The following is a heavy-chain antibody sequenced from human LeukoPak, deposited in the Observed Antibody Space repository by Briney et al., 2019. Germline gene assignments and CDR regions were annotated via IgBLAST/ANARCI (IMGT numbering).Heavy chain of an antibody. CDR2: ISGSGDTT. V-gene: IGHV3-23*01. D-gene: IGHD2-2*01. J-gene: IGHJ4*02. CDR3: AKSQRNDQQVVQRIDY. Sequence: GGSLRLSCTASRFTFSTYAMSWVRQAPGKGLEWVSSISGSGDTTYYTGSVKGRFTISRDNSKNALYQQMSSLRAEDTAVYYCAKSQRNDQQVVQRIDYWGQGTLVTVSS. CDR1: RFTFSTYA.